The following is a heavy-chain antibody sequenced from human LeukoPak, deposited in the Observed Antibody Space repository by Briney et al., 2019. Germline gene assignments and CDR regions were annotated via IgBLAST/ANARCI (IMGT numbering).Heavy chain of an antibody. CDR2: ISHDGMNR. J-gene: IGHJ4*02. Sequence: GGSLRLSCAASGLHFSGTAMSGVRQAPGKGLELVSGISHDGMNRYYGDSVKGRFTISRDNAKNSLYLQMNSLRAEHTAVYYCARDPYYGDYVVWGQGTLVTVSS. V-gene: IGHV3-23*01. CDR3: ARDPYYGDYVV. CDR1: GLHFSGTA. D-gene: IGHD4-17*01.